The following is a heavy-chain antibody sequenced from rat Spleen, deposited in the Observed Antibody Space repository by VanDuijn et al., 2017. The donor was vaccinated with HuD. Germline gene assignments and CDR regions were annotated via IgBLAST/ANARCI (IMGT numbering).Heavy chain of an antibody. CDR1: GFTFSNYD. CDR3: ARHGGDYGSYFDY. J-gene: IGHJ2*01. Sequence: EVQLVESGGGLLQPGGSLNLSCTASGFTFSNYDMAWVRQAPTKGLVWVASISTGGGNTYYRDSVKGRFTISRDSAESTLYLQMDSLRSEDTATYYCARHGGDYGSYFDYWGQGVMVTVSS. CDR2: ISTGGGNT. V-gene: IGHV5S23*01. D-gene: IGHD1-3*01.